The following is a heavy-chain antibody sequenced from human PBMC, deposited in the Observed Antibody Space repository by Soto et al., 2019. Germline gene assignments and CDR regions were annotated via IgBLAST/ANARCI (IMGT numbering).Heavy chain of an antibody. D-gene: IGHD5-12*01. V-gene: IGHV1-69*02. CDR3: ARVSSGYDLFSYYYYGMDV. Sequence: ASVKVSCKDSGGTLSSYTISWVRQAPRQGLEWMGRIIPILGIANYAQKFQGRVTITADKSTSTAYMELSSLRSEDTAVYYCARVSSGYDLFSYYYYGMDVWGQGTTVTVSS. J-gene: IGHJ6*02. CDR1: GGTLSSYT. CDR2: IIPILGIA.